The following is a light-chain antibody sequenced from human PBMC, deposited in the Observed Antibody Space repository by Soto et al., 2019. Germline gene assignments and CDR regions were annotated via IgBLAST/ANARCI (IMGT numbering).Light chain of an antibody. CDR3: LQDNSYPWT. Sequence: AIQMTQSPSSLSAFVGDRVTLSCRASQAIGNDLGWYQQKPGKAPKLLIYGASSLESGVPSRFSGSGSGTDFTLTISSLQPEDFATYYCLQDNSYPWTFGQGTKVEV. V-gene: IGKV1-6*01. J-gene: IGKJ1*01. CDR1: QAIGND. CDR2: GAS.